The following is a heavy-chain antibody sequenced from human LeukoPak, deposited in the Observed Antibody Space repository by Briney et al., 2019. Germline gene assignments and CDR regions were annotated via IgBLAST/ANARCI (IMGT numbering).Heavy chain of an antibody. CDR3: ARRKGYGDRNWFDP. CDR1: GYSFSSYW. D-gene: IGHD4-17*01. J-gene: IGHJ5*01. Sequence: GESLKISCKGSGYSFSSYWIAWVRQMPGKGLEWMGIIYPRDSRTTYSPSFQGQVTISADKSISTAYLQWSSLKASDTAMYYCARRKGYGDRNWFDPWGQGTLVPVSS. V-gene: IGHV5-51*01. CDR2: IYPRDSRT.